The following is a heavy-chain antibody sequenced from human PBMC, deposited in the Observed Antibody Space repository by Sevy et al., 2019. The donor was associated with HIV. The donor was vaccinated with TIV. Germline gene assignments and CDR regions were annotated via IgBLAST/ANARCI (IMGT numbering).Heavy chain of an antibody. V-gene: IGHV3-23*01. CDR1: GFTFSSYA. CDR3: AKERGVPWGAYYFDY. Sequence: GGSLRLSCAASGFTFSSYAMSWVRQAPGKGLEWVSGISSSGYSTYYADSVKGRFTISRDNSKNTLYLQMNSLRAEDTAVYYCAKERGVPWGAYYFDYWGQGTLVTVSS. CDR2: ISSSGYST. D-gene: IGHD1-1*01. J-gene: IGHJ4*02.